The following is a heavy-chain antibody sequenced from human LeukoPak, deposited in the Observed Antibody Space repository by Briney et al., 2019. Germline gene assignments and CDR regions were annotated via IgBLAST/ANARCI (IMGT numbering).Heavy chain of an antibody. CDR3: ARLQVHCGGDCYTRWFDP. D-gene: IGHD2-21*02. CDR1: GGSVSSYY. V-gene: IGHV4-59*08. CDR2: IYYSGST. Sequence: SETLSLTCTVSGGSVSSYYWSWIRQPPGKGLEWIAYIYYSGSTKYNPSLKSRVTISLDRSKNQFSLKLRSVTAADTAVYYCARLQVHCGGDCYTRWFDPWGQGTLVTVSS. J-gene: IGHJ5*02.